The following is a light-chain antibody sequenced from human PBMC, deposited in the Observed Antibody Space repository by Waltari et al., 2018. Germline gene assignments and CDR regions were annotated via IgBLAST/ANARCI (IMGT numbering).Light chain of an antibody. CDR3: CSYSGTTTYV. J-gene: IGLJ1*01. CDR2: DVS. Sequence: QSVLTQPASVSGSPGQSITISCTGTSSDVGGYNYVSWYQRHPGKAPKVMIFDVSKRPSGVSDRFSGSKSGNTASLTISGLQAEDEADYYCCSYSGTTTYVFGTGTYVTVL. V-gene: IGLV2-14*03. CDR1: SSDVGGYNY.